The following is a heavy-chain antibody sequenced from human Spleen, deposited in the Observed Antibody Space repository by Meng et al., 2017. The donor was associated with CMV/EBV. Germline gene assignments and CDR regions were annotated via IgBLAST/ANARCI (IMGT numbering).Heavy chain of an antibody. V-gene: IGHV1-46*01. Sequence: ASVKVSCKTSGYTFTMHYVLWVRQAPGQGLEWMGLINPIGGSTSYAQKFQGRVTLTRDTSANTLYMELSSLRSEDTAVYYCARSSSSSWKHPLDYWGQGTLVTVSS. CDR2: INPIGGST. D-gene: IGHD6-13*01. J-gene: IGHJ4*02. CDR1: GYTFTMHY. CDR3: ARSSSSSWKHPLDY.